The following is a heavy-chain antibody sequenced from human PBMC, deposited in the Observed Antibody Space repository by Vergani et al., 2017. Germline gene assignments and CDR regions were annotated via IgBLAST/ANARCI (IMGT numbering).Heavy chain of an antibody. J-gene: IGHJ5*02. V-gene: IGHV3-30*02. CDR2: IRYDGSNK. D-gene: IGHD3-22*01. CDR3: AITIDYYDSSGYYSALLEA. Sequence: QVQLVESGGGVVQPGGSLRLSCAASGFTFSSYGMHWVRPAPGKGLEWVAFIRYDGSNKDYADSVKGRFTISRDNSKNTLYLQMNSLRAEDTAVYYCAITIDYYDSSGYYSALLEAWGQGTLVTVSS. CDR1: GFTFSSYG.